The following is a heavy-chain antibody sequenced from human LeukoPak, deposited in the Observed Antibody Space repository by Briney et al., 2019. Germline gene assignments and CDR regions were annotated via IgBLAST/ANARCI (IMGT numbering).Heavy chain of an antibody. Sequence: VKXSCKAXXXXXXXXXISXXRXAPGXXLXXXXXXXAXNGNTNYAQKLQGRVTMTTDTSTSTAYMELRSLRSDDTAVYYCARDHSDFWSGYYFGFDPWGQGTLVTVSS. CDR3: ARDHSDFWSGYYFGFDP. CDR1: XXXXXXXX. D-gene: IGHD3-3*01. J-gene: IGHJ5*02. CDR2: XXAXNGNT. V-gene: IGHV1-18*01.